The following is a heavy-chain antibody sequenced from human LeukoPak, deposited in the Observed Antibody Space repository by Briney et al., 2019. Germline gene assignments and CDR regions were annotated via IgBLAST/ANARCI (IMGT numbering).Heavy chain of an antibody. Sequence: GGSLRLSCAASGFTFSSYAMSLVRQAPGKGLEWVSAISGSGGSTYYADSVKGRFTISRDNSKNTLYLQMNSLRAEDTAVYYCAKVATDTDYYYGMDVWGQGTTVTVSS. CDR3: AKVATDTDYYYGMDV. J-gene: IGHJ6*02. D-gene: IGHD5-18*01. CDR2: ISGSGGST. V-gene: IGHV3-23*01. CDR1: GFTFSSYA.